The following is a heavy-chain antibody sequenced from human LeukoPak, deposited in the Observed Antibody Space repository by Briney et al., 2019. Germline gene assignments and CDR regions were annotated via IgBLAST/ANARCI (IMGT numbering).Heavy chain of an antibody. V-gene: IGHV4-59*01. Sequence: PSETLSLTCTVSGGSISGYYWSWIRQPPGKGLEWIGYIYYSGSTNYNPSLKSRVTISRDTSKNQFSLKLRSVTAADTAVYYCTSGGMVSGDYWGHGTLVTVSP. J-gene: IGHJ4*01. CDR1: GGSISGYY. CDR2: IYYSGST. CDR3: TSGGMVSGDY. D-gene: IGHD2-8*01.